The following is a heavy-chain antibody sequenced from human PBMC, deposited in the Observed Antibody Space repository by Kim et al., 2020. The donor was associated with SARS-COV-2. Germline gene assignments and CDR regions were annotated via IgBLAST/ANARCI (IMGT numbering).Heavy chain of an antibody. CDR2: INTNTGNP. Sequence: ASVKVSCKASGYTSTSYAMNWVRQAPGQGLEWMGWINTNTGNPTYAQGFTGRFVFSLDTSVSTAYLQISSLKAEDTAVYYCARGGYNWNYVGGDAFDIWGQGTMVTVSS. CDR3: ARGGYNWNYVGGDAFDI. V-gene: IGHV7-4-1*02. CDR1: GYTSTSYA. J-gene: IGHJ3*02. D-gene: IGHD1-7*01.